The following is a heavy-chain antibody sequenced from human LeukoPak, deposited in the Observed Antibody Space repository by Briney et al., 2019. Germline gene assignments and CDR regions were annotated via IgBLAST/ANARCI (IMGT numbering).Heavy chain of an antibody. D-gene: IGHD3-10*01. V-gene: IGHV3-7*04. CDR3: VRDRPNYSSGTLCDP. Sequence: GGSLRLTCAGSGFRFSCYWMSWVGQAPGKGLEWVANIKPDGSETHYVESVKGRFTISRDNAKNSLFIQMNSLRVEDTAVYYCVRDRPNYSSGTLCDPWGQGTLVTVAS. CDR1: GFRFSCYW. CDR2: IKPDGSET. J-gene: IGHJ5*02.